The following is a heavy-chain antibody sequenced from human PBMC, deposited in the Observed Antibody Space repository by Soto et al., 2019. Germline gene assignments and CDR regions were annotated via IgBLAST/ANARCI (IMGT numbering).Heavy chain of an antibody. CDR3: ARHYDFWSGYYNYYYGMDV. D-gene: IGHD3-3*01. CDR2: IIPIFGTA. J-gene: IGHJ6*02. CDR1: GGTFSSYA. Sequence: RASVKVSFKASGGTFSSYAISWLRQAPGQGLEWMGGIIPIFGTANYAQKFQGRVTITADKSTSTAYMELSSLRSEDTAVYYCARHYDFWSGYYNYYYGMDVWGQGTTVTVSS. V-gene: IGHV1-69*06.